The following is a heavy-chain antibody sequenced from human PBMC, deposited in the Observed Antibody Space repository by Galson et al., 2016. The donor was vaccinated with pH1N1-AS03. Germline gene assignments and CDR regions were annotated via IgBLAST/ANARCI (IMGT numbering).Heavy chain of an antibody. CDR3: ARAYDLGGIFYWNFDV. V-gene: IGHV4-59*01. CDR2: ISSTGNT. Sequence: SETLSLTCTVSGGPIRGDYWNWIRQPPGKRLEWIGSISSTGNTNYNPSLKSRVTISIDTSRNQFFLQLTSVTAADTAVYYCARAYDLGGIFYWNFDVWGRGTLVTVSS. CDR1: GGPIRGDY. J-gene: IGHJ2*01. D-gene: IGHD2-15*01.